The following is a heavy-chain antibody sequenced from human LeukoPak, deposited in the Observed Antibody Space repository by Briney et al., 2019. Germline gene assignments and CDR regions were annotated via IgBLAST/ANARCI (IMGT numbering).Heavy chain of an antibody. J-gene: IGHJ4*02. D-gene: IGHD3-9*01. CDR2: ISSSSSYI. CDR3: ARNILTGYYNPPFDY. V-gene: IGHV3-21*01. CDR1: GFTFSSYS. Sequence: PGGSLRLSCAASGFTFSSYSMNWVRQAPGKGLEWVSSISSSSSYIYYADSVKGRFTISRDNAKNSLYLQMNSLRAEDTAVYYCARNILTGYYNPPFDYWGQGTLVTVSS.